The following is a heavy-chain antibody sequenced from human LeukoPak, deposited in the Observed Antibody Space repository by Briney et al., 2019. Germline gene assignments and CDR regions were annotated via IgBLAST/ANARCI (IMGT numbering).Heavy chain of an antibody. CDR3: AREENIGWFDP. Sequence: GASVKVSCKASGGTFSSYAISWVRQAPGQGLEWMGGIIPIFGTANYAQKFQGRVTITADESTSTAYMELRSLRSDDTAVYYCAREENIGWFDPWGQGTLVTVSS. CDR2: IIPIFGTA. V-gene: IGHV1-69*13. CDR1: GGTFSSYA. D-gene: IGHD2/OR15-2a*01. J-gene: IGHJ5*02.